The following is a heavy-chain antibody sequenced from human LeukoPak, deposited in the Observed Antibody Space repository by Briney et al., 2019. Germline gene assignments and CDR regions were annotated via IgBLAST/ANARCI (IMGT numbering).Heavy chain of an antibody. CDR2: ISSSSSYT. J-gene: IGHJ4*02. V-gene: IGHV3-11*03. D-gene: IGHD3-22*01. Sequence: KSGGSLRLSCAASGFTFSDYYMSWIRQAPGKGLEWVSYISSSSSYTNYADSVKGRFTISRDNAKNSLYLQMNSLRAEDTAVYYCARSTTYYDSSGNDYWGREPWSPSPQ. CDR1: GFTFSDYY. CDR3: ARSTTYYDSSGNDY.